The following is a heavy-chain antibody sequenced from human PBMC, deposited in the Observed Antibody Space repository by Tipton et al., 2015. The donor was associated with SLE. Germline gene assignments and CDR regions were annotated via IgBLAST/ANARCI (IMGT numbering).Heavy chain of an antibody. Sequence: TLSLTCTVSGDSISRNYWSWIRLTPGKGLEWIGEMYFSGRTNYNPSLKSRATFSIDTSKNQFSLKLSSVTAADTAVYYCARREGIDAFDIWGQGTMVTVSA. CDR3: ARREGIDAFDI. CDR1: GDSISRNY. J-gene: IGHJ3*02. D-gene: IGHD2/OR15-2a*01. CDR2: MYFSGRT. V-gene: IGHV4-59*12.